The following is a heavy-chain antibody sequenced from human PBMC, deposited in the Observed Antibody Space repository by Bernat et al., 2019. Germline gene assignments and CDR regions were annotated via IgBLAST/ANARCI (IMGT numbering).Heavy chain of an antibody. D-gene: IGHD3-10*01. CDR2: ITSDGSDT. CDR1: GFTFSGFW. V-gene: IGHV3-74*01. Sequence: EVQLVESGGGLVQPGGSLRLSCAASGFTFSGFWMHWVRQAPGKGLVWVSRITSDGSDTTYADSVKGRFTLSRDNANNTLYLQMNSLRAEDTAVYYCARDRGGMGDYWGQGTLVTVSS. J-gene: IGHJ4*02. CDR3: ARDRGGMGDY.